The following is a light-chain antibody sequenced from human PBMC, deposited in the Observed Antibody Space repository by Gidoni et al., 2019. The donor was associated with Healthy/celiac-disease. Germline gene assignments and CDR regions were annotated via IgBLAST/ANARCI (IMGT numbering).Light chain of an antibody. Sequence: DIQMPQSPSTLSASVGDRVTITFRASQSINSWLAWYQQKPGKAPKLLIYKASSLESGVPSRFSGSGSGTEFTLTISSLQPDDFATYYCQQYNSYSLYTFGQGTKLEIK. CDR3: QQYNSYSLYT. CDR1: QSINSW. J-gene: IGKJ2*01. CDR2: KAS. V-gene: IGKV1-5*03.